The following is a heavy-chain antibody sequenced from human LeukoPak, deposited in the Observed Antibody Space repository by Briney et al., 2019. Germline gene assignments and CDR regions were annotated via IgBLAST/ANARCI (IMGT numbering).Heavy chain of an antibody. CDR1: GGSISSGDYY. CDR3: ARPYYYDSRIDP. D-gene: IGHD3-22*01. J-gene: IGHJ5*02. V-gene: IGHV4-30-4*01. Sequence: PSETLSLTCTVSGGSISSGDYYWSWIRQPPGKGLEWIAYMYYSGSTYYNPSLKSRVTMSADTFKNQPSLKLSSVTAADTAVYYCARPYYYDSRIDPWGQGILVTVSS. CDR2: MYYSGST.